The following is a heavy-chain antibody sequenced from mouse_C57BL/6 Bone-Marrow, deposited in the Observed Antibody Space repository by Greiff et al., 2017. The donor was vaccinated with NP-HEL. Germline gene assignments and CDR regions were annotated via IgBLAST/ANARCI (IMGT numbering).Heavy chain of an antibody. CDR1: GYTFTSYG. CDR3: SYGSSTWL. D-gene: IGHD1-1*01. CDR2: IYPRSGNT. Sequence: QVQLQESGAELARPGASVKLSCKASGYTFTSYGISWVKQRTGQGLEWIGEIYPRSGNTYYNEKFKGKATLTADKSSSTAYMQLRSLTSEDSAVYFCSYGSSTWLRGQGTLVTVSA. J-gene: IGHJ3*01. V-gene: IGHV1-81*01.